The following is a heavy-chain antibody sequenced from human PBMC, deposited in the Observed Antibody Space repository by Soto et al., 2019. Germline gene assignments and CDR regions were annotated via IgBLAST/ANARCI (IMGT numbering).Heavy chain of an antibody. CDR3: ASDTFPGYYTSGNCFSVGGADS. CDR2: SGGSGDTI. V-gene: IGHV3-23*01. D-gene: IGHD2-15*01. CDR1: GFTFSTYG. J-gene: IGHJ4*02. Sequence: EVQLLESGGGLVQSGGSLRLSCAASGFTFSTYGMSWVRQAPGKGLKWVSSSGGSGDTIYDADSVKGRFTVSRDNSKNTLYMHLIRLRAEDTALYYCASDTFPGYYTSGNCFSVGGADSWGLGTLVTVSS.